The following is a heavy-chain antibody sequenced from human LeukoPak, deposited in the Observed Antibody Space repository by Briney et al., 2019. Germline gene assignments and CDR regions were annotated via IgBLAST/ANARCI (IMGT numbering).Heavy chain of an antibody. J-gene: IGHJ3*02. Sequence: PGGSLRLSCAASGFTFSSYAMSWVRQAPGKGLEWVSAISGSGGSTYYADSVKGRFTISRDNSKNTLYLQMNSLRAEDTAVYYCARSGYCSSTSCYPDAFDIWGQGTMVTVSS. D-gene: IGHD2-2*01. CDR1: GFTFSSYA. CDR3: ARSGYCSSTSCYPDAFDI. V-gene: IGHV3-23*01. CDR2: ISGSGGST.